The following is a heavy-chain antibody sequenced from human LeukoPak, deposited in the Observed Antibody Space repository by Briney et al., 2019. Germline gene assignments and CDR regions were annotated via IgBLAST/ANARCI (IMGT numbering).Heavy chain of an antibody. CDR1: GYTFTSYD. CDR3: ARGRVSHYFDY. Sequence: GASVKVSCKASGYTFTSYDINWARQATGQRLEWMGWMNPNSGNTGYAQKFQGRVTMTRNTSISTAYMELSSLRSEDTAVYYCARGRVSHYFDYWGQGTLVTVSS. D-gene: IGHD2-8*01. V-gene: IGHV1-8*01. J-gene: IGHJ4*02. CDR2: MNPNSGNT.